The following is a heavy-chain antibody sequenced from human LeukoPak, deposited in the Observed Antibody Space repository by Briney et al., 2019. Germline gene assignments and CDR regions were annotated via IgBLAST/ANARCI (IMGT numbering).Heavy chain of an antibody. CDR3: AKDAVMGYSSGWYLDY. Sequence: GGSLRLSCAASGFSFSTYGVHWVRQAPGKGLEGVADISYDGSNKYYADSVKGRFTISRDNSKSTLYVQMNSLRGEDTAVYYCAKDAVMGYSSGWYLDYWGQGTLVTVSS. V-gene: IGHV3-30*18. CDR2: ISYDGSNK. J-gene: IGHJ4*02. D-gene: IGHD6-19*01. CDR1: GFSFSTYG.